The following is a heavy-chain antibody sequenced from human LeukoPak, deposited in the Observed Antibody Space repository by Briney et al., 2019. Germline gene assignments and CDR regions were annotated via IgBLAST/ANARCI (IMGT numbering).Heavy chain of an antibody. Sequence: SQTLPLTCAISGDSVSSNSAAWNWIRQSPSRGLEWLGRTYYRSKWYNDYAVSVKSRITINPDTSKNQFSLQLNSVTPEDTAVYYCARVWLRFLGPFRLEHGAFDIWGQGTMVTVSS. CDR2: TYYRSKWYN. J-gene: IGHJ3*02. D-gene: IGHD1/OR15-1a*01. V-gene: IGHV6-1*01. CDR3: ARVWLRFLGPFRLEHGAFDI. CDR1: GDSVSSNSAA.